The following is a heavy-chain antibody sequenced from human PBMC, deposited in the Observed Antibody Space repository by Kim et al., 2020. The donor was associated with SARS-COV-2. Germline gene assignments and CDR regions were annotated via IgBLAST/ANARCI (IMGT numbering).Heavy chain of an antibody. Sequence: YYNPPLKCQVPISVDTSKNQFSLKRSSVTAADTAVYYCARPLLVSGPFDYWGQGTLVTVSS. CDR3: ARPLLVSGPFDY. J-gene: IGHJ4*02. V-gene: IGHV4-39*01. D-gene: IGHD6-19*01.